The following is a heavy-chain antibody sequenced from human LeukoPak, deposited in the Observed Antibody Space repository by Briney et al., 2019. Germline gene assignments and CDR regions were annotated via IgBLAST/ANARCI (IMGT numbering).Heavy chain of an antibody. D-gene: IGHD2-15*01. Sequence: PGGSLRLSCAASGFTFSSYEMNWVRQAPGKGLEWVSYISSSGSTIYYADSVKGRFTISRDNAKNSLYLQMNSLRAEDTAVYYCARDPEGSYYMDVWGKGTMVTVSS. CDR3: ARDPEGSYYMDV. CDR2: ISSSGSTI. CDR1: GFTFSSYE. J-gene: IGHJ6*03. V-gene: IGHV3-48*03.